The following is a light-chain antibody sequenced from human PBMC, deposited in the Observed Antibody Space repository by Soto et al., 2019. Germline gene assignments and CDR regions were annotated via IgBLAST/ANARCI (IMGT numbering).Light chain of an antibody. J-gene: IGKJ1*01. CDR2: GAS. CDR1: QSVSSSY. CDR3: QHYGSSPWT. V-gene: IGKV3-20*01. Sequence: DIVLTQSPGTLSLSPGEGAALSCRASQSVSSSYLAWYQQKPGQAPRLLIYGASSRAAGIPDRFSGSGSGTDFTLTISRLEPADFAVYHCQHYGSSPWTFGQGTKVEIK.